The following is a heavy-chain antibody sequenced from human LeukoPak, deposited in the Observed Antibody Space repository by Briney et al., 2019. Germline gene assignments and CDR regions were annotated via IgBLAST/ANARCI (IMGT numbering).Heavy chain of an antibody. CDR3: VSLSRSYYSAYNWFDP. CDR1: GFTFSSYW. Sequence: PGGSLRLSCAASGFTFSSYWMNWVRQAPGKGLEWVGRIERKTDGGTTDYAAPVKGRFTISRDDSKNTLYLQMNSLKTEDTAVYYCVSLSRSYYSAYNWFDPWGQGTLVTVSS. CDR2: IERKTDGGTT. J-gene: IGHJ5*02. D-gene: IGHD1-26*01. V-gene: IGHV3-15*04.